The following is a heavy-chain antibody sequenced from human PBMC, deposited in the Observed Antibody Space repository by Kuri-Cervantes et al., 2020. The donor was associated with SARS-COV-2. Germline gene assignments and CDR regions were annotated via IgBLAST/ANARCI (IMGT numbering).Heavy chain of an antibody. CDR1: GFTVSSNY. V-gene: IGHV3-53*01. D-gene: IGHD2/OR15-2a*01. CDR3: AKVGLSFDY. CDR2: IYSGGGT. J-gene: IGHJ4*02. Sequence: GESLKISCAASGFTVSSNYMSWVRQAPGKGLEWVSVIYSGGGTYYADSVKGRFTISRDNSKNTLYLQMNSLRAEDSALYYCAKVGLSFDYWGQGTLVTVSS.